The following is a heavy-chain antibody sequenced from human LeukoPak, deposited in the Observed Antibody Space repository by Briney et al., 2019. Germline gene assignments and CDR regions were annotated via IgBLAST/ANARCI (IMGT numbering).Heavy chain of an antibody. CDR2: IYHSGST. Sequence: PSETLSLTCAVSGGSISSGGYSWSWIRQPPGKGLEWIGYIYHSGSTYYNPSLKSRVTISIDKSQHQFSLKLNSVTAADTAVYLCARYCGTDCYSGPPHAFDVWGQGTMVTVSS. CDR1: GGSISSGGYS. V-gene: IGHV4-30-2*01. CDR3: ARYCGTDCYSGPPHAFDV. D-gene: IGHD2-21*02. J-gene: IGHJ3*01.